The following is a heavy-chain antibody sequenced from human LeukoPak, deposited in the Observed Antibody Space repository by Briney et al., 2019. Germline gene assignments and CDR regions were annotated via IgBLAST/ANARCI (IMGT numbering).Heavy chain of an antibody. CDR3: ARLSGNSHFDY. CDR1: TGSITNYY. CDR2: IYYSGNT. D-gene: IGHD4-23*01. Sequence: SETLSLTCTVSTGSITNYYWNWIRQPPGKGLEWLGSIYYSGNTNYNPSLKSRVTISVDTSKNQFSLKLNSVTAADTAVYYCARLSGNSHFDYWGQGTLVTVSS. J-gene: IGHJ4*02. V-gene: IGHV4-59*01.